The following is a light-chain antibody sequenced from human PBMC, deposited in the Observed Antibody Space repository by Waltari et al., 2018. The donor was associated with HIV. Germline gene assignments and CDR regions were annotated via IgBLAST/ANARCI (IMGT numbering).Light chain of an antibody. CDR2: DAS. V-gene: IGKV3-11*01. Sequence: EIVLTQSPATLSLSPGERATLSCRASQSVSSYLAWYQQKPGQAPSLLIYDASNRATGIPARFSGSGSGTDFTLTISSLESEDFAVYYCQQRRNWPKTFGQGTKVEIK. J-gene: IGKJ1*01. CDR1: QSVSSY. CDR3: QQRRNWPKT.